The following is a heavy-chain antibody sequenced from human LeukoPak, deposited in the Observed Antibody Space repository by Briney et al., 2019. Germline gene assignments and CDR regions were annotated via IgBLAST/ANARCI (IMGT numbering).Heavy chain of an antibody. CDR2: INPSGGST. CDR1: GYTFTSYF. Sequence: ASVKVSCKASGYTFTSYFMHWVRQAPGQGLEWMGIINPSGGSTSYAQKFQGRVTMTRDTSTSTVYMELSSLRSEDTAVYYCAREGPSGRTLDYWGQGTLVTVSS. D-gene: IGHD1-26*01. V-gene: IGHV1-46*01. CDR3: AREGPSGRTLDY. J-gene: IGHJ4*02.